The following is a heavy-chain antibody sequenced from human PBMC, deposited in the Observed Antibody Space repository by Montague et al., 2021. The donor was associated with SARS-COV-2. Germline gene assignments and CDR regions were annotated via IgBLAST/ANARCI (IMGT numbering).Heavy chain of an antibody. CDR1: GFTFSSYD. V-gene: IGHV3-13*04. Sequence: SLRLSCAASGFTFSSYDMHWVRQATGKGLEWVSAIGTAGDTYYPGSVKGRFTISRENAKNSLYLQMNSLRAGDTAVYYCARASYDSGGYYVWFDPWGQGTLVTVSS. D-gene: IGHD3-22*01. CDR3: ARASYDSGGYYVWFDP. CDR2: IGTAGDT. J-gene: IGHJ5*02.